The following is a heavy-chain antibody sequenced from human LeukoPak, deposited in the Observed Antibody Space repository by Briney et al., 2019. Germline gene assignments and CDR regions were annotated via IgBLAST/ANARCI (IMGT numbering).Heavy chain of an antibody. CDR2: IYYSGST. V-gene: IGHV4-59*01. J-gene: IGHJ4*02. CDR1: GGSISSYY. D-gene: IGHD3-9*01. CDR3: ARGDYDILTGYPTHPFDY. Sequence: SETLSLTCTVSGGSISSYYWSWIRQPPGKGLEWIGYIYYSGSTNYNPSLKSRVTISVDTSKNQFSLKLSSVTAADTAVYYCARGDYDILTGYPTHPFDYWGQGTQVTVSS.